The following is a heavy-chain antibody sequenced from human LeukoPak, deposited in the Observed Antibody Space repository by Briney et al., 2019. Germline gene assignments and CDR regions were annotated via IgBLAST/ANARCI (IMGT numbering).Heavy chain of an antibody. Sequence: ASVKVSCKASGGTFSTYGIIWVRQAPGQGLEWMGWISSYNGDTDYAQKFKGRVTMTTDTSTSTAYMELRSLRSDDTAVYYCARGCSVTNCPLYYWGQGTLVTVSS. CDR3: ARGCSVTNCPLYY. J-gene: IGHJ4*02. CDR2: ISSYNGDT. D-gene: IGHD5/OR15-5a*01. V-gene: IGHV1-18*01. CDR1: GGTFSTYG.